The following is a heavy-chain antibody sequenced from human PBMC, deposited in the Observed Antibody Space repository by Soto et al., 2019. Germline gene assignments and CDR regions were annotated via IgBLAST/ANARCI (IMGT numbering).Heavy chain of an antibody. D-gene: IGHD3-9*01. Sequence: EVQLLESGGGVVQPGGSLTLSCAASGFTFSSYAMSWVRQAPGKGLEWVSAISGSGGSTYYADSVKGRFTLSRDNSKHTLILQMNSLTDEDTAVYYCAKEKGYDVLSGYYGAVIWGQGTMVTVSS. CDR1: GFTFSSYA. CDR3: AKEKGYDVLSGYYGAVI. CDR2: ISGSGGST. J-gene: IGHJ3*02. V-gene: IGHV3-23*01.